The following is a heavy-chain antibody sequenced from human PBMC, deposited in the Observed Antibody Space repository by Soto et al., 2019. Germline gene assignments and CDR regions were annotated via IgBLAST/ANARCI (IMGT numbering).Heavy chain of an antibody. CDR3: ARGYCDSAGCYYGWLDP. Sequence: QVRLQESGPGLVTPSETLSLTCTVSGGSISSSYWNWIRRPPGKGLEGIGYINYSAGTKYNPSLRSRVTMSVDTSKNQFSLKLSSVTAADTAVYYCARGYCDSAGCYYGWLDPWGQGTLVTVSS. J-gene: IGHJ5*02. CDR1: GGSISSSY. D-gene: IGHD2-15*01. CDR2: INYSAGT. V-gene: IGHV4-59*01.